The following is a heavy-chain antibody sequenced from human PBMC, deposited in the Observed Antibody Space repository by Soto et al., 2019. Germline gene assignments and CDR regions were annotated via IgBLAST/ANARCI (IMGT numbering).Heavy chain of an antibody. CDR2: IRSKAGSYAT. CDR1: DFTLSDSA. J-gene: IGHJ4*02. CDR3: TGGSFDC. Sequence: GGSLRLSCAASDFTLSDSAMHWVRQASGKGLEWVGRIRSKAGSYATAYAASVKGRFTISRDDSKNTAFLQMNSLKTEDTAVYYCTGGSFDCWGQGTLVTVSS. V-gene: IGHV3-73*01.